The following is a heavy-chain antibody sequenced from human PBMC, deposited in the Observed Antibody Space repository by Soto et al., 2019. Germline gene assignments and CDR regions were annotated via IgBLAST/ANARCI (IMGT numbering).Heavy chain of an antibody. J-gene: IGHJ4*02. CDR1: GGSFSGYY. CDR3: ARVMVRGVIAY. CDR2: INHSGST. Sequence: SETLSLTCAVYGGSFSGYYWSWIRQPPGKGLEWIGEINHSGSTNYNPSLKSRVTISVDTSKNQFSLKLSSVTAADTAVYYCARVMVRGVIAYWGQGTLVTVSS. V-gene: IGHV4-34*01. D-gene: IGHD3-10*01.